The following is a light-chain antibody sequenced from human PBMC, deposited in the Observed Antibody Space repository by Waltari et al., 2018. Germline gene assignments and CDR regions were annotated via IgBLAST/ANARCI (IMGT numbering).Light chain of an antibody. CDR3: QVWDSDTDHVV. Sequence: SYVLTQPPSVSVAPGKTARITCEGYNIGMKTVHWYQHKPGQAPVLVIYYDNDRPSGIPERFSGSNSGNPATLTISRVEAGDEADYYCQVWDSDTDHVVFGGGTQLTVL. CDR2: YDN. CDR1: NIGMKT. J-gene: IGLJ7*01. V-gene: IGLV3-21*01.